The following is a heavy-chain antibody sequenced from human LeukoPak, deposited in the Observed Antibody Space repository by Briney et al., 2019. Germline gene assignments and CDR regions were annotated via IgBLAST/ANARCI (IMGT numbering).Heavy chain of an antibody. V-gene: IGHV4-59*01. CDR2: IYYSGST. CDR3: ARVVDYGDFYYYHYGMDV. CDR1: GGSISSYY. Sequence: PSETLSLTCTVSGGSISSYYWSWIRQPPGKGLEWIGYIYYSGSTNYNPSLKSRVTISVDTSKNQFSLKLSSVTAADTAVYYCARVVDYGDFYYYHYGMDVWGQGTTVTVSS. J-gene: IGHJ6*02. D-gene: IGHD4-17*01.